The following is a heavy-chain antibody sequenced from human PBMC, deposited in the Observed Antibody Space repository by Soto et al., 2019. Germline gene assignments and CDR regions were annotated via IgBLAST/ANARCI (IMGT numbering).Heavy chain of an antibody. V-gene: IGHV1-18*04. CDR3: ARAATGSYHSAY. CDR1: GYAFTSYG. CDR2: IAPHSGRT. J-gene: IGHJ4*02. D-gene: IGHD3-10*01. Sequence: QVQLVQSGPEVKKPGASVRVSCMTSGYAFTSYGVNWVRQAPGQGLEWMGWIAPHSGRTTYLPKFQGRVTITADAATNPAYMELGSISSDDTGIYFCARAATGSYHSAYWGQGTVVTVSS.